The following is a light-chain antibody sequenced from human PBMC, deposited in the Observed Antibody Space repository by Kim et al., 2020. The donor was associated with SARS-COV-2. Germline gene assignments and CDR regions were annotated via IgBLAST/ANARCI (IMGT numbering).Light chain of an antibody. J-gene: IGKJ5*01. CDR3: QQYNNWPPDT. Sequence: CPADQCTPSGRASKSVSSNLAWYQQKPGQAPRLLIYGASTRATGIPARFSGSGSGTEFTLTISSLQSEDFAVYYCQQYNNWPPDTFGQGTRLEIK. CDR1: KSVSSN. V-gene: IGKV3-15*01. CDR2: GAS.